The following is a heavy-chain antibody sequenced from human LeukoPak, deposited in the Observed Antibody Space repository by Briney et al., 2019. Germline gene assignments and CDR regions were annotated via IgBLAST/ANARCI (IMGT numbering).Heavy chain of an antibody. J-gene: IGHJ4*02. CDR1: GGSISSYY. CDR3: AGHFWTPLTTTTAPVD. V-gene: IGHV4-59*08. Sequence: AETLSLTCTVSGGSISSYYLSWIRQPPGKGLEWVGYIYYSGSTNYNPSLKSRVTISLDTSKNQVFLKLSSVTAADTAVYYRAGHFWTPLTTTTAPVDWGQGTLVTVSS. CDR2: IYYSGST. D-gene: IGHD3-3*01.